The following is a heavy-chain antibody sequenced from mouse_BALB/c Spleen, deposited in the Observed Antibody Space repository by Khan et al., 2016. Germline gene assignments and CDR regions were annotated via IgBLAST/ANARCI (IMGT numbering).Heavy chain of an antibody. D-gene: IGHD2-4*01. Sequence: EVQLQESGPGLVKPSQSLSLTCTVTGYSITSDYAWNWIRQFPGNKLEWMGYISYSGSTSYNPSLKSRISITRDTSKNQFFLQLNSVTTEDTATXYCARHYDYDDYFDYWGQGTTLTVSS. CDR1: GYSITSDYA. CDR2: ISYSGST. V-gene: IGHV3-2*02. CDR3: ARHYDYDDYFDY. J-gene: IGHJ2*01.